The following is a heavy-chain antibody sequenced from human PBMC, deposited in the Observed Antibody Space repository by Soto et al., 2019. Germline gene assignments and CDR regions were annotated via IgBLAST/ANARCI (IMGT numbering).Heavy chain of an antibody. CDR1: GGTFSSYA. Sequence: SVKVSCKASGGTFSSYAISWVRQAPGQGLEWMGGIIPIFGTANYAQKFQGRVTITADESTSTAYMELSSLRSEDTAVYYCARLRSGSYHGYYYYGMDVWGQGTTVTVSS. D-gene: IGHD1-26*01. CDR3: ARLRSGSYHGYYYYGMDV. CDR2: IIPIFGTA. V-gene: IGHV1-69*13. J-gene: IGHJ6*02.